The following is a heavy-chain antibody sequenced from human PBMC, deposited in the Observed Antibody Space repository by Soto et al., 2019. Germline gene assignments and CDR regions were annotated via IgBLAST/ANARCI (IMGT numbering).Heavy chain of an antibody. CDR2: ISGSGGIT. CDR3: AKLVRY. Sequence: EVQLLESGGGLVQPGGSLRLTCAASGCTFSSSPMSWVRQAPGKGLEWVSAISGSGGITYYADSVKGRFTSSRDISKNTLYLQMNSLRAEETAVYYCAKLVRYWGQGTLVTVSS. CDR1: GCTFSSSP. J-gene: IGHJ4*02. V-gene: IGHV3-23*01.